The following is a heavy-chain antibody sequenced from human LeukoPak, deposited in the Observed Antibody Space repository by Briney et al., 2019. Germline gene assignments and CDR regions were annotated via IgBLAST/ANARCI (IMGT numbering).Heavy chain of an antibody. D-gene: IGHD5-18*01. V-gene: IGHV4-38-2*02. J-gene: IGHJ4*02. CDR1: GYSISSGYY. Sequence: SETLSLTCTVSGYSISSGYYWGWIRQPPGKGLEWIGSIFHSGSTYYNPSLKSRVTISVGTSKNQFSLKLSSVTAADTAVYYCARARQWIQLWSHDYWGQGTLVTVSS. CDR3: ARARQWIQLWSHDY. CDR2: IFHSGST.